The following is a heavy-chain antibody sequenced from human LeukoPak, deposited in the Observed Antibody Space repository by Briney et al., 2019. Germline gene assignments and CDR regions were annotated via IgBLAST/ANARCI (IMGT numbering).Heavy chain of an antibody. CDR2: IKQDGSEK. Sequence: GGPLRLSCAASGFTFSSYWMSWVRQAPGKGLEWVANIKQDGSEKYYVDSVKGRFTISRDNAKNSLYLQMNSLRAEDTAVYYCAREPPGGYSSSWYLTTYFQHWGQGTLVTVSS. CDR3: AREPPGGYSSSWYLTTYFQH. CDR1: GFTFSSYW. J-gene: IGHJ1*01. D-gene: IGHD6-13*01. V-gene: IGHV3-7*01.